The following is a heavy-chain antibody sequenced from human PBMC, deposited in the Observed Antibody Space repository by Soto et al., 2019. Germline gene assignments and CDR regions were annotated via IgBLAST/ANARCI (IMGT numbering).Heavy chain of an antibody. CDR1: GGSISSYY. V-gene: IGHV4-59*08. CDR2: IYYSGST. CDR3: ARHPYYYYMDV. Sequence: SETLSLTCTVSGGSISSYYWSWIRQPPGKGLEWIGYIYYSGSTYYNPSLKSRVTISVDTSKNQFSLKLSSVTAADTAVYYCARHPYYYYMDVWGKGTTVTVSS. J-gene: IGHJ6*03.